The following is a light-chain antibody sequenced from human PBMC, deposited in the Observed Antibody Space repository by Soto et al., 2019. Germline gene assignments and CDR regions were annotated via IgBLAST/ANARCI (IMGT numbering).Light chain of an antibody. Sequence: ELVLTQSPATLTLSPGERATHSYRASQSVSSYLAWYQQKPGQAPRLLIYDASNRATGIPARFSGSGSGTDFTLTISSLEPEDFAVYYCQQRSNWWTFAQGTKV. CDR3: QQRSNWWT. V-gene: IGKV3-11*01. CDR2: DAS. CDR1: QSVSSY. J-gene: IGKJ1*01.